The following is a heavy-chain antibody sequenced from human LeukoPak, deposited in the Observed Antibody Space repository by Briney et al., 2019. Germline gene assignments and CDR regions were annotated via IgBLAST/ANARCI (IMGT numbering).Heavy chain of an antibody. J-gene: IGHJ4*02. V-gene: IGHV3-23*01. CDR1: GFTFSSYA. CDR2: ISGSGGST. Sequence: PGGSLRLSCAASGFTFSSYAMSWVRQAPGKGLEWVSAISGSGGSTYYADSVKGRFTISRDNSKNTLYLQMNSLRAEDAAVYYCAKGTLAMVTPFDYWGQGTLVTVSS. D-gene: IGHD5-18*01. CDR3: AKGTLAMVTPFDY.